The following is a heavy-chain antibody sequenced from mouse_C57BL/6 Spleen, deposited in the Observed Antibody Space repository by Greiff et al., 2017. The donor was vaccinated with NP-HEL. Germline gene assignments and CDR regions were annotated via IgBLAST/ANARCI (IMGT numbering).Heavy chain of an antibody. CDR3: ARWGTSYYSNYSWFAY. CDR2: IYPRSGNT. J-gene: IGHJ3*01. CDR1: GYTFTSYG. D-gene: IGHD2-5*01. Sequence: LVESGAELARPGASVKLSCKASGYTFTSYGISWVKQRTGQGLEWIGEIYPRSGNTYYNEKFKGKATLTADKSSSTAYMELRSLTSEDSAVYFCARWGTSYYSNYSWFAYWGQGTLVTVSA. V-gene: IGHV1-81*01.